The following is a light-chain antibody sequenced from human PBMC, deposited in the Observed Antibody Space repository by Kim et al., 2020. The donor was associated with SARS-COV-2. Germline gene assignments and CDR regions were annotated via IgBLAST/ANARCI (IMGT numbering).Light chain of an antibody. CDR3: QQYGSSLYT. Sequence: LSPGGRANLSCRASQSVSSSYLAWYQQKPGQAPRLLIYGASSRATGIPDRFSGSGSGTDFTLTISRLEPEDFAVYYCQQYGSSLYTFGQGTKLEI. V-gene: IGKV3-20*01. CDR2: GAS. CDR1: QSVSSSY. J-gene: IGKJ2*01.